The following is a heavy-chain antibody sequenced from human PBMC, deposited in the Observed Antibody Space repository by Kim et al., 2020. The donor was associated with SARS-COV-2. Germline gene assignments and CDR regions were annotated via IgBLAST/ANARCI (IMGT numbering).Heavy chain of an antibody. CDR2: STK. CDR3: EGYYFGMDV. Sequence: STKTYADSVKGRCTISRDSATNTLYLQMNSLRAEDTAVYYCEGYYFGMDVWGQGATVTVSS. V-gene: IGHV3-74*01. J-gene: IGHJ6*02.